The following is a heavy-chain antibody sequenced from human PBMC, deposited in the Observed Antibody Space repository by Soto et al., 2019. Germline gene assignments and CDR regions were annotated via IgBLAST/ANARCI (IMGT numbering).Heavy chain of an antibody. J-gene: IGHJ6*02. Sequence: QVQLVESGGGVVQPGRSLRLSCAASGFTFSSYAMHWVRQAPGKGLEWGAVISYDGSNKYYEDSVKGRFTISRDNSKNTLYLQMNSLRADDTAVYYCAREGQGFYDFWSGKYYYGMDVWGQGTTVTVSS. CDR1: GFTFSSYA. D-gene: IGHD3-3*01. CDR2: ISYDGSNK. CDR3: AREGQGFYDFWSGKYYYGMDV. V-gene: IGHV3-30-3*01.